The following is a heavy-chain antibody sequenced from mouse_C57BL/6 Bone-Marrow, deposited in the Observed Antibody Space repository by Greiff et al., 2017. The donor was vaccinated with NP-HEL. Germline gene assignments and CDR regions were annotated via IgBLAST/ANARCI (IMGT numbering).Heavy chain of an antibody. CDR1: GYTFTSYG. Sequence: VQLQESGAELARPGASVKLSCKASGYTFTSYGISWVKQRTGQGLEWIGEIYPRSGNPYYNEKFKGKATLTADKSSSTAYMELRSLTSEDSAVYFCASVWMSTMVTRTWWGQGTTLTVSS. V-gene: IGHV1-81*01. D-gene: IGHD2-1*01. CDR2: IYPRSGNP. CDR3: ASVWMSTMVTRTW. J-gene: IGHJ2*01.